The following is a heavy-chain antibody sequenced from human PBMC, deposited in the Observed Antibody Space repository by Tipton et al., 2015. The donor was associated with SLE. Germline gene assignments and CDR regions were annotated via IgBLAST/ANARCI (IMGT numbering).Heavy chain of an antibody. CDR3: ATDFRVAGNWFDP. Sequence: TLSLTCTVSGGSISSYYWSWIRQPPGKGLEWIGYIYYSGSTNYNPSLKSRVTISVDTSKNQFSLKLSSVTAADTAVYYCATDFRVAGNWFDPWGQGTLVTVSS. CDR2: IYYSGST. CDR1: GGSISSYY. J-gene: IGHJ5*02. V-gene: IGHV4-59*01. D-gene: IGHD2-15*01.